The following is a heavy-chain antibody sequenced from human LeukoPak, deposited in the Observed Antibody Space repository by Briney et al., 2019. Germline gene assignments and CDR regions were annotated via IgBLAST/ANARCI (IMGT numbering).Heavy chain of an antibody. Sequence: GASVKVSCKVSGYTPTELSMHWVRQAPGKGLEWMGGFDPEDGETIYAQKFQGRVTMTEDTSTDTAYMELSSLRSEDTAVYYCATDLLYSSSSTQDWGQGTLVTVSS. J-gene: IGHJ4*02. CDR1: GYTPTELS. D-gene: IGHD6-13*01. CDR3: ATDLLYSSSSTQD. CDR2: FDPEDGET. V-gene: IGHV1-24*01.